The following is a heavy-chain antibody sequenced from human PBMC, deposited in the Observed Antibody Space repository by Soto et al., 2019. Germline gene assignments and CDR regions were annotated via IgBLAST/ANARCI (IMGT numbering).Heavy chain of an antibody. CDR2: IYYSGST. J-gene: IGHJ6*02. CDR3: ARDLRSGYYGLDV. CDR1: GGSVSSDSYY. V-gene: IGHV4-61*01. Sequence: PSETLSLTCTVSGGSVSSDSYYWSWIRQPPGKGLEWIGYIYYSGSTNYNPSLKSRVTISVDTSKNQLSLKLSSVTAADTAVYYCARDLRSGYYGLDVWGQGTTVTVSS.